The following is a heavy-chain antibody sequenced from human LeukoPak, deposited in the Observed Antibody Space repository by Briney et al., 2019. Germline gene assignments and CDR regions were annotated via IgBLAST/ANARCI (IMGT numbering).Heavy chain of an antibody. CDR1: GYTFIGYY. Sequence: ASVKVSCKVSGYTFIGYYLHWVRQAPGQGLEWMGWINPNSGGTNYAQKFQGRVTMTRDTSISTAYMELSRLRSDDTAVYYCARAACSGGSCHLSDYWGQGTLVTVSS. D-gene: IGHD2-15*01. V-gene: IGHV1-2*02. CDR3: ARAACSGGSCHLSDY. J-gene: IGHJ4*02. CDR2: INPNSGGT.